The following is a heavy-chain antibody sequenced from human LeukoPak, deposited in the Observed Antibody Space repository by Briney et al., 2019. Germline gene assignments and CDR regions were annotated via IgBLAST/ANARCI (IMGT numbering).Heavy chain of an antibody. D-gene: IGHD6-13*01. V-gene: IGHV1-8*01. CDR1: GYTFTSYD. CDR2: MNPNSGNT. Sequence: ASVKVSCKASGYTFTSYDINWVRQATGQGLEWMGWMNPNSGNTGYAQKFQGRVTMTRNTSINTAYMELSSLGSEDTAVYYCARPMYSSSWYLPGYWGQGTLVTVSS. J-gene: IGHJ4*02. CDR3: ARPMYSSSWYLPGY.